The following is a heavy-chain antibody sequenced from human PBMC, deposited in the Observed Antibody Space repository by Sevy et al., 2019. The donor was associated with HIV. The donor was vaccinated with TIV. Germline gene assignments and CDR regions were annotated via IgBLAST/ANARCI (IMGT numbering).Heavy chain of an antibody. CDR1: GFTFSSYA. Sequence: GGSLRLSCAASGFTFSSYAMHWVRQAPGKGLEWVAVISYDGSNKYYADSVKGRFTISRDNSKNTLYLQMDSLRAEDTAVYYCASAGPSLFLEWLLSYGMDVWGQGTTVTVSS. CDR3: ASAGPSLFLEWLLSYGMDV. J-gene: IGHJ6*02. CDR2: ISYDGSNK. D-gene: IGHD3-3*01. V-gene: IGHV3-30*04.